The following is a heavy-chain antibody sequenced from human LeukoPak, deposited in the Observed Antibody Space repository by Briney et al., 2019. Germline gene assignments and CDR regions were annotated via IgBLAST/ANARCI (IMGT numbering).Heavy chain of an antibody. CDR1: GFTSSEYW. J-gene: IGHJ4*02. Sequence: GGSLRLSCAASGFTSSEYWMHWVRQAPGKGLVWVSRINSDGRSTVYADSVKGRFTISRDNAKNSLYLQMNSLRAEDTALYYCAKDIGGSYYVRSSLEYWGQGTLVTVSS. D-gene: IGHD1-26*01. CDR3: AKDIGGSYYVRSSLEY. V-gene: IGHV3-74*01. CDR2: INSDGRST.